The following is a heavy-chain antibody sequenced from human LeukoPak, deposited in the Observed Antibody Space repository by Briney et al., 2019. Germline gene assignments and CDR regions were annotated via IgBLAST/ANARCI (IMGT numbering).Heavy chain of an antibody. V-gene: IGHV1-8*01. J-gene: IGHJ4*02. CDR3: AREGYSGYEDY. Sequence: ASVKVSCKASGYTFTSYDINWVRQATGQGLEWMGWMNPNSGNTGYAQKFQGRVTMTRDMSTSTVYMELSSLRSEDTAVYYCAREGYSGYEDYWGQGTLVTVSS. CDR1: GYTFTSYD. CDR2: MNPNSGNT. D-gene: IGHD5-12*01.